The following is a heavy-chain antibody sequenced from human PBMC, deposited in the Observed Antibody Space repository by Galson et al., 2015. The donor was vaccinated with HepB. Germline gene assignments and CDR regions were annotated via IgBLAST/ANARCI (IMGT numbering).Heavy chain of an antibody. D-gene: IGHD6-6*01. CDR3: ARDRGIAARDGAYDI. CDR1: GYTFTGYY. J-gene: IGHJ3*02. V-gene: IGHV1-2*02. CDR2: INPNSGGT. Sequence: SVKVSCKASGYTFTGYYMHWVRQAPGQGLEWMGWINPNSGGTNYAQKFQGRVTMTRDTSISTAYMELSRLRSDDTAVYYCARDRGIAARDGAYDIWGQGTMVTVSS.